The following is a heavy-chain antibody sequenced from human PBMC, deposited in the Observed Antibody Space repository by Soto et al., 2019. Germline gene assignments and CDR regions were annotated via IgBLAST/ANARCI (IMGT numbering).Heavy chain of an antibody. CDR2: IYSGGST. V-gene: IGHV3-66*01. CDR1: GFTVSSNY. CDR3: XXXXXXXXXPDAFDI. Sequence: EVQLVESGGGLVQPGGSLRLPCAASGFTVSSNYMSWVRQAPGKGLEWVSVIYSGGSTYYADSVKGRFTISRDNSKNTXXXXXXXXXXXXXXXXXXXXXXXXXXXPDAFDIWGQGTMVTVSS. J-gene: IGHJ3*02.